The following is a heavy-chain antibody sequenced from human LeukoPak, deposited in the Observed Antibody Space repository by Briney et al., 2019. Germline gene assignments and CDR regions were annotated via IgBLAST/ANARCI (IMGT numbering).Heavy chain of an antibody. V-gene: IGHV4-59*08. Sequence: PSETLSLTCTVSGGSISSYYWSWLRQPPGKGLEWIGYIYYSGSTNYNPSLKSRVTISVDTSKNQFSLKLSSVTAADTAVYYCARNGSATTFLNWLDLWGQGTLVTVSS. D-gene: IGHD1-14*01. J-gene: IGHJ5*02. CDR2: IYYSGST. CDR3: ARNGSATTFLNWLDL. CDR1: GGSISSYY.